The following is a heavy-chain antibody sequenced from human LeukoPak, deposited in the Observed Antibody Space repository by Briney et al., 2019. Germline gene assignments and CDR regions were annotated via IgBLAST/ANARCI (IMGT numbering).Heavy chain of an antibody. D-gene: IGHD3-10*01. CDR2: IDPGYSNM. CDR3: ATGSSGGYSH. CDR1: GYSFTYW. Sequence: GESLKISCTGSGYSFTYWITWVRQMPGKGLEWMGTIDPGYSNMKNYNPSLEGHVTISVDKFINTVYLQWSSLKASDSAMYYCATGSSGGYSHWGQGTLVTVSS. J-gene: IGHJ4*02. V-gene: IGHV5-10-1*01.